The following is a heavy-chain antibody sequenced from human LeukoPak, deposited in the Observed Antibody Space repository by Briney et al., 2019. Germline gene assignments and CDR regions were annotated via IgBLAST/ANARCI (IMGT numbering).Heavy chain of an antibody. CDR3: ASGNYYGSGSYYHYFDY. Sequence: SETLSLTCAVYGGSFSGYYWSWIRQPPGKGLEWIGEINHSGSTNYNPSLKSRVTISVDTSKNQFSLKLSSVTAADTAVYYCASGNYYGSGSYYHYFDYWGQGTLVTVSS. V-gene: IGHV4-34*01. CDR1: GGSFSGYY. D-gene: IGHD3-10*01. CDR2: INHSGST. J-gene: IGHJ4*02.